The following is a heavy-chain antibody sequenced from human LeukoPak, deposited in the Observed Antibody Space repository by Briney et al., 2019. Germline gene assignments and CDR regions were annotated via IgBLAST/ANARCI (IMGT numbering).Heavy chain of an antibody. CDR2: ISASGGST. J-gene: IGHJ1*01. Sequence: GGSLRLSCAASGFTFSSYAINWVRQAPGKGLEWVSGISASGGSTYYADSVKGRFTISRDNSKNTLYLQMKSLRADDTAVYYCAIPYDSSAHFRAEYFQHWGQGTLVTVSS. CDR1: GFTFSSYA. CDR3: AIPYDSSAHFRAEYFQH. D-gene: IGHD3-22*01. V-gene: IGHV3-23*01.